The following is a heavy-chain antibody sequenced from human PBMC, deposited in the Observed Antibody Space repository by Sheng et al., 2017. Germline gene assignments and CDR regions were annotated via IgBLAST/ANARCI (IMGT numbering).Heavy chain of an antibody. Sequence: EVQLVESGGGLVQPGGSLRLSCAASGFTFSSYEMNWVRQAPGKGLEWVSYISSSGSTIYYADSVKGRFTISRDNAKNSLYLQMNSLRAEDTAVYYCARDGDFMDYYDSSGYSNWFDPWGQGTLVTVSS. J-gene: IGHJ5*02. CDR3: ARDGDFMDYYDSSGYSNWFDP. D-gene: IGHD3-22*01. V-gene: IGHV3-48*03. CDR1: GFTFSSYE. CDR2: ISSSGSTI.